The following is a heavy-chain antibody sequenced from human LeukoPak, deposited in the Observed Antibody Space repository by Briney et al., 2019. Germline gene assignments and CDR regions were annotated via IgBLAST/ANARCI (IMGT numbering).Heavy chain of an antibody. CDR3: TRDLSMIFGGVNFDS. D-gene: IGHD3-16*01. Sequence: GGSLRLSCAASGFTFSSYSMEWVRQAPGKGPEWVSYISTTGTNPHYADSVKGRFTISRDNAKNSVDLHLSSLRAEDTAVYYCTRDLSMIFGGVNFDSWGQGTLVTVSS. CDR2: ISTTGTNP. V-gene: IGHV3-48*01. J-gene: IGHJ4*02. CDR1: GFTFSSYS.